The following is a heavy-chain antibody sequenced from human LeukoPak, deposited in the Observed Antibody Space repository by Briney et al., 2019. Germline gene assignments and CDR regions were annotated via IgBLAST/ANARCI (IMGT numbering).Heavy chain of an antibody. J-gene: IGHJ4*02. Sequence: ASVKVSCKASGYTFTSYDINWVRQAPGQGLEWMGWMNPNSGNTGYAQKFQGRVTMTRNTSISTAYMELSSLRSEDRAVYYGARGHEKRQYYDYVWGSYRYGNYYFDYWGQGTLVTVSS. CDR2: MNPNSGNT. D-gene: IGHD3-16*02. CDR3: ARGHEKRQYYDYVWGSYRYGNYYFDY. V-gene: IGHV1-8*01. CDR1: GYTFTSYD.